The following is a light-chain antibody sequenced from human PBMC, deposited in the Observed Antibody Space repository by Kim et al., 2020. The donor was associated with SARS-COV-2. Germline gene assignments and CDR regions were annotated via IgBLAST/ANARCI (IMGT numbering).Light chain of an antibody. CDR2: GAS. V-gene: IGKV3-20*01. CDR1: QSVSSSY. Sequence: LVPGERATLSCRASQSVSSSYLAWYQQKPGQAPRLLIYGASSRATGIPDRFSGSGSGTDFTLTISRLEPEDFAVYYCQQYGSSPLTFGGGTKLEI. J-gene: IGKJ4*01. CDR3: QQYGSSPLT.